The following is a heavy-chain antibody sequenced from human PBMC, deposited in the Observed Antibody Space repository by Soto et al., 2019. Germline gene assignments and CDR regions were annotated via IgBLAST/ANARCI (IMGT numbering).Heavy chain of an antibody. CDR2: FDPEDGET. Sequence: ASVKVSCKVSGYTLNELSMHWVRQAPGKGLEWMGGFDPEDGETIYAQKFQERVTITGDMSTGTAYMELSSLRSEDTAVYYCAAGMYSSWLRWGQGTLVTVSS. CDR1: GYTLNELS. D-gene: IGHD6-6*01. V-gene: IGHV1-24*01. J-gene: IGHJ4*02. CDR3: AAGMYSSWLR.